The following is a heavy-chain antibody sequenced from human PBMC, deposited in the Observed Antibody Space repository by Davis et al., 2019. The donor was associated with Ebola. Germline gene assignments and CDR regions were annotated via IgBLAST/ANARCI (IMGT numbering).Heavy chain of an antibody. CDR3: ARGKTPKVVTGSFDY. CDR1: GYPFTSYA. V-gene: IGHV1-3*01. CDR2: INAGNGNT. Sequence: ASVKVSCMASGYPFTSYAMHCVRQAPGQSLEWMGWINAGNGNTVYSQKFQGRVTITSDTLASTAYMELSSLRSEDTAVYYCARGKTPKVVTGSFDYWGQGTLVTVSS. J-gene: IGHJ4*02. D-gene: IGHD2-21*02.